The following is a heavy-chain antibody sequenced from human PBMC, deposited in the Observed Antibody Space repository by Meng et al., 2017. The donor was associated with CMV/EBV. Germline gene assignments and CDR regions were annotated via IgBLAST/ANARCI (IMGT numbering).Heavy chain of an antibody. Sequence: AASGFAYPNAWMTWVRQAPGTGLEWVGRIKSKTDGETTDYAAPVRGRFFISRDYSNKMLHLQMNSLKTEDTAVYYCVTDDTGHDWGYWGQGTLVTVSS. V-gene: IGHV3-15*07. J-gene: IGHJ4*02. CDR3: VTDDTGHDWGY. CDR2: IKSKTDGETT. CDR1: GFAYPNAW. D-gene: IGHD5-12*01.